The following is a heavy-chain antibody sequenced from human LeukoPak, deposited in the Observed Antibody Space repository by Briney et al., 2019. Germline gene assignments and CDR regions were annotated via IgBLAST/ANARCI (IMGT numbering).Heavy chain of an antibody. J-gene: IGHJ3*02. CDR3: ARVRSWSGNDAFDI. CDR1: GYTFTGYY. D-gene: IGHD6-13*01. Sequence: ASVKVSCKASGYTFTGYYMHWVRQAPGQGLEWMGWINPNSGGTNYAQKFQGWVTMTRDTSISTAYMELSRLRSDDTAVYYCARVRSWSGNDAFDIWGQGTMVTVSS. CDR2: INPNSGGT. V-gene: IGHV1-2*04.